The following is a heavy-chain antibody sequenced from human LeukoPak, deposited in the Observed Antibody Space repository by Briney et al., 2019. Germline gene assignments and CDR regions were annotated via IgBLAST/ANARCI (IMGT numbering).Heavy chain of an antibody. CDR2: IRYDGINK. V-gene: IGHV3-30*02. Sequence: GGSLRLSCAACGSTFSSYGMHWVRQAPGKGLEWVAFIRYDGINKYYADSVKGRFTISRDNSKNTLYLQMNSLRAEDTAVYYCASAIQGNWGQGTLVTVSS. CDR3: ASAIQGN. J-gene: IGHJ4*02. CDR1: GSTFSSYG. D-gene: IGHD2-2*01.